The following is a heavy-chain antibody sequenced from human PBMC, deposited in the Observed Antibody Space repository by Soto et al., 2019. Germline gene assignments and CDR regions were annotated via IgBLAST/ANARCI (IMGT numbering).Heavy chain of an antibody. CDR3: ARGRTSYSSREWYNWFDP. J-gene: IGHJ5*02. CDR1: GGSFSGYY. Sequence: QVQLQQWGAGLLKPSETLSLTCAVYGGSFSGYYWSWIRQPPGKGLEWIGEINHSGSTNYNPSLKRRVTISVDTSKNQFSLKLSSVTAADTAVYYCARGRTSYSSREWYNWFDPWGQGTLVTVSS. CDR2: INHSGST. V-gene: IGHV4-34*01. D-gene: IGHD6-13*01.